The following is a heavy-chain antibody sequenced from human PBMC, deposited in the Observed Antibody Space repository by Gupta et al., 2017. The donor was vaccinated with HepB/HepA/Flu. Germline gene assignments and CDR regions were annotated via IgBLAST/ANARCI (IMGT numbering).Heavy chain of an antibody. Sequence: QLVESGGGLVKTGGSLRLSCAASGFTFSSFSMTWVRQAPGKGLEWVSSITSASGYINYRDSVKGRFTISRDNAKNSLYLDMNSLSAEDTAVYYCAREGSAQWPSGDAFDIWGQGTMVTVSS. CDR2: ITSASGYI. J-gene: IGHJ3*02. D-gene: IGHD6-19*01. V-gene: IGHV3-21*02. CDR3: AREGSAQWPSGDAFDI. CDR1: GFTFSSFS.